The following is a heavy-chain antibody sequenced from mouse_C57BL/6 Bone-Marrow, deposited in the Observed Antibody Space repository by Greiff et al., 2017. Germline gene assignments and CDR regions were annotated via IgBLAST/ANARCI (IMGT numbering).Heavy chain of an antibody. CDR1: GYTFTNYW. J-gene: IGHJ4*01. CDR3: ARWVYDYDAMDY. D-gene: IGHD2-3*01. Sequence: QVQLQQSGAELVRPGTSVKMSCKASGYTFTNYWIGWAKQRPGHGLEWIGDIYPGGGYTNYNEKFKGKATLTADKSSSTAHMQFSSLTSEDSAIYYCARWVYDYDAMDYWGQGTSVTVSS. V-gene: IGHV1-63*01. CDR2: IYPGGGYT.